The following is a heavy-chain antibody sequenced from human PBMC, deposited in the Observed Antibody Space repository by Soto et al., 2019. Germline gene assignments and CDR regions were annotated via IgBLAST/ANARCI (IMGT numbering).Heavy chain of an antibody. CDR3: ARDTSLLWFGELSYYYYGMDV. V-gene: IGHV3-48*02. D-gene: IGHD3-10*01. CDR1: GFTFSCYS. CDR2: ISSSSSTI. J-gene: IGHJ6*02. Sequence: GGSLRLSCAASGFTFSCYSMNWVRQAPGKGLEWVSYISSSSSTIYYADSVKGRFTISRDNAKNSLYLQMNSLRDEDTAVYYCARDTSLLWFGELSYYYYGMDVWGQGTTVTVSS.